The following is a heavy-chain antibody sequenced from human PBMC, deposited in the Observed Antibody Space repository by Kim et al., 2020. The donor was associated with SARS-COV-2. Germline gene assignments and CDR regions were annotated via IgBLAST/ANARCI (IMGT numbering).Heavy chain of an antibody. D-gene: IGHD6-13*01. Sequence: ADSVKGRFTISRDNAKNSLYLQMNSLRAEDTALYYCAKGQYSSSWQPFDYWGQGTLVTVSS. CDR3: AKGQYSSSWQPFDY. V-gene: IGHV3-9*01. J-gene: IGHJ4*02.